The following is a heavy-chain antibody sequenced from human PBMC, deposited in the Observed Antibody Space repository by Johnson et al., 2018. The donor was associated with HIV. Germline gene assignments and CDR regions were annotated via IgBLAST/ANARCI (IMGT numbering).Heavy chain of an antibody. V-gene: IGHV3-33*03. CDR1: GFTFSTYG. J-gene: IGHJ3*02. D-gene: IGHD2-21*01. CDR2: IWYDGSDK. Sequence: QVLLVESGGGVVQPGRSLRLSCTASGFTFSTYGMHWVRQAPGKGLEWVALIWYDGSDKYYADSVKGRFTISRDNSKNMLYLQMNSLRAEDTAVYYCAKGLHIVVEGDAFDIWGQGTMVTVSS. CDR3: AKGLHIVVEGDAFDI.